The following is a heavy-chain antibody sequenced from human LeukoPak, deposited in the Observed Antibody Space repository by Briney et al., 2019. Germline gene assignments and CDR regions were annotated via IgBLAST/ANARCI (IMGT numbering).Heavy chain of an antibody. CDR1: GYIFTSNW. CDR2: IDPSDSHI. D-gene: IGHD1-26*01. CDR3: ARQGRGSYRRDFDY. Sequence: GASLKISCNGSGYIFTSNWISWVRQMPGKGLEWMGRIDPSDSHINYSPSFQGHVTISVDKSISTAYLQWSSLRASDTAMYYCARQGRGSYRRDFDYWGQGTLVTVSS. J-gene: IGHJ4*02. V-gene: IGHV5-10-1*01.